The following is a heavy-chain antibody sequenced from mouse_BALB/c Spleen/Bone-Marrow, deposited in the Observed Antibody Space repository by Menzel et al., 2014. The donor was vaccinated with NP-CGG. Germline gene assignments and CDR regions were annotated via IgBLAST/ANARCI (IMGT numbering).Heavy chain of an antibody. CDR1: GFTFSNYW. Sequence: VQLKESGGGLVQPGGSMKLSCVASGFTFSNYWMNWVRQSPEKGLEWVAEIRLKSNNYATHYAESVKGRFTISRDDSKSSVYLQMNNLRAGDTGIYYCTTGFAYWGRGTLVTVSA. V-gene: IGHV6-6*02. CDR2: IRLKSNNYAT. CDR3: TTGFAY. J-gene: IGHJ3*01.